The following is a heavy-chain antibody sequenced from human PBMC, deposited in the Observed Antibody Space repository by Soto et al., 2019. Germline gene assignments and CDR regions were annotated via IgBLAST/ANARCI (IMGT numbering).Heavy chain of an antibody. CDR3: ARARIAVAGRGIWFDP. CDR2: ISYDGSNK. Sequence: GGSLRLSCAASGFTFSSYGMHWVRQAPGKGLEWVAVISYDGSNKYYADSVKGRFTISRDNSKNTLYLQMNSLRAEDTAVYYCARARIAVAGRGIWFDPWGQGTLVTVSS. J-gene: IGHJ5*02. CDR1: GFTFSSYG. V-gene: IGHV3-30*03. D-gene: IGHD6-19*01.